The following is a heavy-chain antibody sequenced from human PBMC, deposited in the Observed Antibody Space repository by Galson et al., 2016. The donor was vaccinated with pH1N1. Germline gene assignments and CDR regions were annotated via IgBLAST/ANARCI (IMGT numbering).Heavy chain of an antibody. V-gene: IGHV1-18*01. D-gene: IGHD2-15*01. J-gene: IGHJ4*02. Sequence: SVKVSCKASGYTFTSYGISWVRQAPGQGLEWMGWISGYNGNTNYAQKVQGRVTMTTDTSTSTTYMELRSLRSDDTAVYYYAREGYCSGGSCYSGASDYWGQGTLVTVSS. CDR3: AREGYCSGGSCYSGASDY. CDR1: GYTFTSYG. CDR2: ISGYNGNT.